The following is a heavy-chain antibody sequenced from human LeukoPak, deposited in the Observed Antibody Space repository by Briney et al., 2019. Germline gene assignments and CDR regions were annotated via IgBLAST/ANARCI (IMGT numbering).Heavy chain of an antibody. Sequence: GGSLRLSCAASGFTFSSYAISWVRQAPGKGLEWVSAISGSGGSTYYADSVKGRFTISRDNSKNTLYLQMNSLRAEDTAVYYCARVHCSSTSCSDYWGQGTLVTVSS. CDR2: ISGSGGST. CDR1: GFTFSSYA. CDR3: ARVHCSSTSCSDY. D-gene: IGHD2-2*01. J-gene: IGHJ4*02. V-gene: IGHV3-23*01.